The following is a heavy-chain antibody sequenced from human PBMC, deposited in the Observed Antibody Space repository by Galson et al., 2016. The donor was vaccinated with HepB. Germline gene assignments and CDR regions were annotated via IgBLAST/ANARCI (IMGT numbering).Heavy chain of an antibody. CDR2: ISYGGGDK. CDR3: AASTWVTTVFDY. D-gene: IGHD4-17*01. V-gene: IGHV3-30*03. CDR1: GLTFSNFA. Sequence: SLRLSCAASGLTFSNFAMHWVRQAPGKGLEWVEDISYGGGDKYYAVSVKGRLTISRDNSKTTLYLQLNNVRPEDTAVYYCAASTWVTTVFDYWGQGTLVTVAS. J-gene: IGHJ4*02.